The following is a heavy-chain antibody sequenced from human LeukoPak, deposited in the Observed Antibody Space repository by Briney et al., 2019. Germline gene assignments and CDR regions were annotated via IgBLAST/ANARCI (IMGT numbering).Heavy chain of an antibody. CDR2: INTNTGNP. V-gene: IGHV7-4-1*02. CDR1: GYTFTSYY. CDR3: ATDATVTTSMDV. Sequence: GPVKVSCKASGYTFTSYYMHWVRQAPGQGLEWMGWINTNTGNPTCAQGFTGRFVFSLDTSVSTAYLQISSLKAEDTAVYYCATDATVTTSMDVWGKGTTVTVSS. J-gene: IGHJ6*03. D-gene: IGHD4-17*01.